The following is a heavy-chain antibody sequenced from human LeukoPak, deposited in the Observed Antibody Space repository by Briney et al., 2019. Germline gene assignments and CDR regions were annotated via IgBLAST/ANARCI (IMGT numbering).Heavy chain of an antibody. CDR1: GGSISSSSYY. V-gene: IGHV4-39*01. Sequence: PSETLSLTCTVSGGSISSSSYYWGWIRQPPGKGLEWIGSIYYSGSTYYNPSLKSRVTISVDTSKDQFSLKLSSVTAADTAVYYCASLWYSSGWPNWFDPWGQGTLVTVSS. D-gene: IGHD6-19*01. CDR3: ASLWYSSGWPNWFDP. CDR2: IYYSGST. J-gene: IGHJ5*02.